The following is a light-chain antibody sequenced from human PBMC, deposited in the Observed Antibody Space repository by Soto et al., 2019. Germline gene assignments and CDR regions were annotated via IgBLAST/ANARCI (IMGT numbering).Light chain of an antibody. V-gene: IGLV1-47*01. Sequence: QAVVTQPPSASTTPGQSVTIFCSGGISNIGSKYVYWYQHLPGAAPKLLIYRDDQRPSGVPDRFSGSKSGTSASLAISGLRSEDEAEYHCAAWDDSLNAWVFGGGTKLTV. CDR2: RDD. CDR3: AAWDDSLNAWV. CDR1: ISNIGSKY. J-gene: IGLJ3*02.